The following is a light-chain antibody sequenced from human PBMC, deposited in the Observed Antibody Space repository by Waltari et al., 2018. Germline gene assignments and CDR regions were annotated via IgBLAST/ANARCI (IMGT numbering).Light chain of an antibody. CDR1: SSDVGSYSL. CDR3: CSYTLTNTWL. J-gene: IGLJ3*02. Sequence: QSALTQPASVSGSPGQPITISCTGTSSDVGSYSLVSWYRQHPGEAPRVIIFEDTKRPSGVSNRLSGSKSGNTASLTSSGLQAEDEADYYCCSYTLTNTWLFGGGTKLTVL. V-gene: IGLV2-23*01. CDR2: EDT.